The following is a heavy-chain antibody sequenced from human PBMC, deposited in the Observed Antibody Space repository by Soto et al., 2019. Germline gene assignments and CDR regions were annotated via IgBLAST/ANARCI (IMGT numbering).Heavy chain of an antibody. J-gene: IGHJ4*02. CDR3: AKDGGKYFDY. CDR2: ISGSGGST. D-gene: IGHD3-16*01. Sequence: GGSLRLSCAASGGPFSSYAMSWVRQAPGKGLEWVSAISGSGGSTYYADSVKGRFTISRDNSKNTLYLQMNSLRAEDTAVYYCAKDGGKYFDYWGQGTLVTVSS. V-gene: IGHV3-23*01. CDR1: GGPFSSYA.